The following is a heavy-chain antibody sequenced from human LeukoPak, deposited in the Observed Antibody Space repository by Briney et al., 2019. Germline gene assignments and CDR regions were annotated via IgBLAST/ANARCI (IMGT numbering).Heavy chain of an antibody. CDR1: GFTFSSYA. Sequence: GGSLRLSCAASGFTFSSYAMSWVRQAPGKGLEWVSAISGSGGSTYYADSVKGGFTISRDNSKNTLYLQMNSLRAEDTAVYYCAKDHAQWLVLDYWGQGTLVTVSS. CDR2: ISGSGGST. CDR3: AKDHAQWLVLDY. V-gene: IGHV3-23*01. J-gene: IGHJ4*02. D-gene: IGHD6-19*01.